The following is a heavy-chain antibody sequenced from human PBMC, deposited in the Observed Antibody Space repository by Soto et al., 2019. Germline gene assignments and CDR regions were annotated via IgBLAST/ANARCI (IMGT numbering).Heavy chain of an antibody. CDR2: IYFSGRT. D-gene: IGHD3-10*01. CDR3: ARALNYGSGLHY. Sequence: SETLSLTCTVCGGSISSGAYYWSWIRQHPGKGLEWIGYIYFSGRTDYNPSLKRRVTISLDTSKNQFSLKLSSVTAADTAVYYCARALNYGSGLHYWGQGALVTVSS. V-gene: IGHV4-31*03. CDR1: GGSISSGAYY. J-gene: IGHJ4*02.